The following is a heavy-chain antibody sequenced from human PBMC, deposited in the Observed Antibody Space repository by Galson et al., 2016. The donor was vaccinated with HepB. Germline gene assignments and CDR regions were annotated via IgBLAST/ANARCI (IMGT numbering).Heavy chain of an antibody. D-gene: IGHD6-13*01. CDR2: ISGSADSK. J-gene: IGHJ4*02. CDR3: AKDHDGSSWRHDY. V-gene: IGHV3-23*01. CDR1: GFSFYGYG. Sequence: SLRLSCAASGFSFYGYGMSWVRQAPGKGLEWVSGISGSADSKYSADSVKGRFTISRDNSRNTVYLDMNSLRAEDTAVYYCAKDHDGSSWRHDYWGQGTLVTVSS.